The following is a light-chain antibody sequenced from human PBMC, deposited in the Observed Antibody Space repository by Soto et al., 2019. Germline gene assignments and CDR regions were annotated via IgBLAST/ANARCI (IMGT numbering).Light chain of an antibody. J-gene: IGKJ1*01. CDR3: QQYDSFWT. CDR1: QSINNW. CDR2: DAS. V-gene: IGKV1-5*01. Sequence: DIQMTQSPSTLSASVGDRVTITCRAGQSINNWLAWYQQKPGEAPKLLIYDASNLESGVPSRFSGSGSGTEFTLTISSLRPDDFATYYCQQYDSFWTFGQGTKVDIK.